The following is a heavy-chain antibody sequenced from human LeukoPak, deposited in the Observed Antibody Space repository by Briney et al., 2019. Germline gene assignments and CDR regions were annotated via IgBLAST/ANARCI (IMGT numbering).Heavy chain of an antibody. J-gene: IGHJ4*02. Sequence: GGSLRLSCAASGFTFSSYGMHWVRQAPGKGLEWVAFIRYDGSNKYYADSVKGRFTISRDNSKNTLYLRMNSLRAEDTAVYYCARRRDSGSLQHFDYWGQGTLVTVSS. CDR3: ARRRDSGSLQHFDY. CDR2: IRYDGSNK. V-gene: IGHV3-30*02. CDR1: GFTFSSYG. D-gene: IGHD1-26*01.